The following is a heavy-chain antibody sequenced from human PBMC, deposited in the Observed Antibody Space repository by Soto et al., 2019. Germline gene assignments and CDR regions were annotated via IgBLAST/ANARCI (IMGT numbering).Heavy chain of an antibody. CDR3: ARDADILTGSDAFDI. D-gene: IGHD3-9*01. CDR1: GFTFSDYY. V-gene: IGHV3-11*05. J-gene: IGHJ3*02. CDR2: ISSSNSYT. Sequence: VQLVESGGGLVKPGGSLRLSCEASGFTFSDYYMSWIRQAPGKGLEWVSYISSSNSYTNYADSVKGRFTISRDNAKNSLYRQMNSLRAEDTAVYYCARDADILTGSDAFDIWGQGTMVTVSS.